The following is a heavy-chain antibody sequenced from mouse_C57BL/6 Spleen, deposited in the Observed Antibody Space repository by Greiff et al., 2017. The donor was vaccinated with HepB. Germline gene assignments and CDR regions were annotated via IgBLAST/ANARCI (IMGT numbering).Heavy chain of an antibody. CDR3: TRNDYYGSPFDY. D-gene: IGHD1-1*01. J-gene: IGHJ2*01. Sequence: VHVKQSGTVLARPGASVKMSCKTSGYTFTSYWMHWVKQRPGQGLEWIGAIYPGNSDTSYNQKFKGKAKLTAVTSASTAYMELSSLTNEDSAVYYCTRNDYYGSPFDYWGQGTTLTVSS. V-gene: IGHV1-5*01. CDR2: IYPGNSDT. CDR1: GYTFTSYW.